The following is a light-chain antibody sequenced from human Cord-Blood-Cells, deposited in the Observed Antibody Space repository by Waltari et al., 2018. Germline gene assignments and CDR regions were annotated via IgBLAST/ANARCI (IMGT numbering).Light chain of an antibody. V-gene: IGLV2-14*01. Sequence: QSALTQPASVSGSPGQSITISCTGTSSDVGGYNSVSWYQQHPGKAPKHMIYEVSNRPSGVSNRFSGSKSGNTASLTISGLQAEDEADYYCSSYTSSSIYVFGTGTKVTVL. CDR2: EVS. CDR1: SSDVGGYNS. CDR3: SSYTSSSIYV. J-gene: IGLJ1*01.